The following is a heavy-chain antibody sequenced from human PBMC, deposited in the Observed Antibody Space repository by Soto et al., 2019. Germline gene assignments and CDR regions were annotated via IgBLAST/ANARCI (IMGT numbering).Heavy chain of an antibody. CDR2: INPNSGDT. CDR1: GYTFTDYY. CDR3: SNKGMTVTGTDTYHFNTDV. V-gene: IGHV1-2*06. Sequence: QVQLVQSGAEVKKPGASVKVSCRASGYTFTDYYMHWVRQAPGQGPEWMGRINPNSGDTNYAQKFQGRVTMTRDTSISTAYMELTRLSSDDTAVYYCSNKGMTVTGTDTYHFNTDVWGKGTTVTVSS. D-gene: IGHD6-19*01. J-gene: IGHJ6*04.